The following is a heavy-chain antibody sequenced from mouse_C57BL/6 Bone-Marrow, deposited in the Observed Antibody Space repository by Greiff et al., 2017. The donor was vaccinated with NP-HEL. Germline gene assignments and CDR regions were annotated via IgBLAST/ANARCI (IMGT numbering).Heavy chain of an antibody. J-gene: IGHJ2*01. Sequence: EVKLMESGGGLVKPGGSLKLSCAASGFTFSSYAMSWVRQTPEKRLEWVATISDGGSYIYYPDNVKGRFTIYRDNAKNNLYLQMSHLKSEDTAMYYCARDETGVDYWGQGTTLTVSS. CDR3: ARDETGVDY. CDR1: GFTFSSYA. V-gene: IGHV5-4*01. CDR2: ISDGGSYI.